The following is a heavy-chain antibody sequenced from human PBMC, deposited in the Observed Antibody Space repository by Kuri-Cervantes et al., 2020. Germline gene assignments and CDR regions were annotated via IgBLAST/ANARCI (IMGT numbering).Heavy chain of an antibody. CDR3: ARVPGNVPAAIPLYYYYGMDA. D-gene: IGHD2-2*02. V-gene: IGHV1-18*01. CDR2: ISAYNGNT. Sequence: ASVKVSCKASGYTFTSYGISWVRQAPGQGLEWMGWISAYNGNTNYAQKLQGRVTMTTDTSTSTAYMELGSLRSDDTAVYYCARVPGNVPAAIPLYYYYGMDAWGQGTTVTVSS. CDR1: GYTFTSYG. J-gene: IGHJ6*02.